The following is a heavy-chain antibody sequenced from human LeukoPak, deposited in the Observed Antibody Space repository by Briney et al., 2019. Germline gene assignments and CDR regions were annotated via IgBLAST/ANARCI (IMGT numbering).Heavy chain of an antibody. D-gene: IGHD3-3*01. CDR1: GGSMSSYY. V-gene: IGHV4-4*07. CDR3: ARETHPLRFSVSD. J-gene: IGHJ4*02. Sequence: SETLSLTCTVSGGSMSSYYLSWIRQPAGKGLEWIGRIYTSGSTNYNPSLKSRVTMSVDTSKNQFSLKLSSVTAADTAVYYCARETHPLRFSVSDWGQGTLVTVSS. CDR2: IYTSGST.